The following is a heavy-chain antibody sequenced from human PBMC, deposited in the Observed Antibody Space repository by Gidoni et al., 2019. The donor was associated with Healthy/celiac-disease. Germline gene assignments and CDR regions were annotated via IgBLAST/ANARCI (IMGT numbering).Heavy chain of an antibody. J-gene: IGHJ6*02. CDR2: IYPGDSDT. Sequence: EVQLVQSGAEVKKPVESLKISCKGSGHSFNTYWTAWVRQMPGKGLEWMGIIYPGDSDTRYSPSFQGQVTISADKSISTAYLQWSSLKASDTAMYYCARLRDLTYYYGMDVWGQGTTVTVSS. CDR1: GHSFNTYW. V-gene: IGHV5-51*01. CDR3: ARLRDLTYYYGMDV.